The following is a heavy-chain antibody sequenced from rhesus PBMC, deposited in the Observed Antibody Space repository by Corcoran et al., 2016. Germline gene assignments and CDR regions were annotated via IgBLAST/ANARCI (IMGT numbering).Heavy chain of an antibody. CDR1: GGSISSTNW. CDR2: IYGSGGGT. CDR3: ARRGYSGYFDY. Sequence: QVQLQESGPAVVKPSETLSLTCAVSGGSISSTNWWNWIRQSPGKGLEWIGGIYGSGGGTDYNPSLQSRVTISIDTSKNQFSLKLSSVTAADTAMYYCARRGYSGYFDYWGQGVLVTVSS. D-gene: IGHD5-42*01. J-gene: IGHJ4*01. V-gene: IGHV4-93*02.